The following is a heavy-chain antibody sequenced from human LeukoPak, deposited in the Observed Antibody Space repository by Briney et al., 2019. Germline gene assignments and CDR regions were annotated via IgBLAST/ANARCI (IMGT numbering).Heavy chain of an antibody. CDR3: ARALGAFDI. J-gene: IGHJ3*02. V-gene: IGHV4-39*01. CDR1: GGSITSSSYY. CDR2: IHYSGST. Sequence: SETLSLTCTVSGGSITSSSYYWGWIRQPPGKGLEWIGSIHYSGSTYYNPSLKSRVTISVDTSKNQFSVKLSSVTAADTAVYYCARALGAFDIWGQGTMVTVSS.